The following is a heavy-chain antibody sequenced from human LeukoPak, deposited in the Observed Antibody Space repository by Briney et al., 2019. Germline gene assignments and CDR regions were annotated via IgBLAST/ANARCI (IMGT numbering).Heavy chain of an antibody. CDR3: AKGGEKYSSGWYPYYYYYMDV. D-gene: IGHD6-19*01. Sequence: GGSLRLSCAASGFTFSSYAMSWVRQAPGKGLEWASAISGSGGSTYYADSVKGRFTISKDNSKNTLYLQMNSLGAEDTAVYYCAKGGEKYSSGWYPYYYYYMDVWGKGTTVTVSS. J-gene: IGHJ6*03. V-gene: IGHV3-23*01. CDR1: GFTFSSYA. CDR2: ISGSGGST.